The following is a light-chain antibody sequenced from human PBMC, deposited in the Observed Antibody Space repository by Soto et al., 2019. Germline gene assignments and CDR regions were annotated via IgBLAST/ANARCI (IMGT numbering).Light chain of an antibody. CDR3: QQSYSTPPT. CDR1: QSVSSN. V-gene: IGKV3-15*01. J-gene: IGKJ1*01. Sequence: EIVRSQSLATLSVSPRERATLSCRASQSVSSNLAWYQQKLGQDPRLLIYGASARATGIPARFSGSGSETEFTLTISSLQPEDFATYYCQQSYSTPPTFGQGTKVDIK. CDR2: GAS.